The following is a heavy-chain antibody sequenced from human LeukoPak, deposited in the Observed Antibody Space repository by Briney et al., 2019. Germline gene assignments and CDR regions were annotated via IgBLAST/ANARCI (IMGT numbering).Heavy chain of an antibody. J-gene: IGHJ3*02. CDR1: GYSFTSYW. CDR3: ARIIVVVPAAIHDAFDI. D-gene: IGHD2-2*01. Sequence: GESLKISCKGSGYSFTSYWIGWVRQMPGKGLEWMGIIYPGDSDTRYSPSFQGQVTISADKSISTAYLQWSSLKASDTAMYYCARIIVVVPAAIHDAFDIWGQGTMVTVSS. CDR2: IYPGDSDT. V-gene: IGHV5-51*01.